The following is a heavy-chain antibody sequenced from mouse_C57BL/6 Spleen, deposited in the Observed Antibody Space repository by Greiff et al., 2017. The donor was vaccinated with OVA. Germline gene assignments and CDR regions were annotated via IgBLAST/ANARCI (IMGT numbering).Heavy chain of an antibody. CDR3: ARWGDYDEFAY. CDR2: IHPNSGST. Sequence: QVHVKQPGAELVKPGASVKLSCKASGYTFTSYWMPWVKPRPGQGLEWIGMIHPNSGSTNYNEKLQSKATLSVDKSSSTAYMQLSSLTSEDSAVYYCARWGDYDEFAYWGQGTLVTVSS. V-gene: IGHV1-64*01. D-gene: IGHD2-4*01. CDR1: GYTFTSYW. J-gene: IGHJ3*01.